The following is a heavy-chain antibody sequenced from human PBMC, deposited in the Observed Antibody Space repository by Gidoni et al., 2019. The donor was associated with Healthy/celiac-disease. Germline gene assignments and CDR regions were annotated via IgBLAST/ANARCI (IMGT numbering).Heavy chain of an antibody. CDR3: ARVFPGAYYYYMDV. CDR1: GFTFSSYG. Sequence: QVQLVESGGGVVQPGMSLRLSCAASGFTFSSYGMHWVRQAPGKGLEWVAVISYDGSNKDYADSVKGRFTISRDNSKNTLYLQMNSLRAEDTAVYYCARVFPGAYYYYMDVWGKGTTVTVSS. V-gene: IGHV3-30*03. J-gene: IGHJ6*03. D-gene: IGHD3-10*01. CDR2: ISYDGSNK.